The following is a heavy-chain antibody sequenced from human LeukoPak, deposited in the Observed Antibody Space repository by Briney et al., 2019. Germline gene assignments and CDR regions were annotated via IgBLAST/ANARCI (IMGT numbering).Heavy chain of an antibody. J-gene: IGHJ6*04. D-gene: IGHD1-26*01. CDR2: IYHSGST. CDR3: ARVSGSYSSDV. Sequence: PSETLSLTCAVYGGSFSGYYWSWIRQPPGKGLEWIGSIYHSGSTYYNPSLKSRVTISVDTSKNQFSLKLSSVTAADTAVYYCARVSGSYSSDVWGKGTTVTVSS. CDR1: GGSFSGYY. V-gene: IGHV4-34*01.